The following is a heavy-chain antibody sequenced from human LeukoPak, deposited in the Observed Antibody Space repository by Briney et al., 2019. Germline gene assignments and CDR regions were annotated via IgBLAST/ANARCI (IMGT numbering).Heavy chain of an antibody. J-gene: IGHJ4*02. CDR1: GYTLTKLS. Sequence: GASVKVSCKVSGYTLTKLSMHWVRQAPGKGLEWMGTFDPEDGERLYAQKFQGRLTMTEDTSTDTAYMELSSLRSEDTVVYYCATVYSYDSSAYYRLDYWGQGTLVTVSS. V-gene: IGHV1-24*01. D-gene: IGHD3-22*01. CDR2: FDPEDGER. CDR3: ATVYSYDSSAYYRLDY.